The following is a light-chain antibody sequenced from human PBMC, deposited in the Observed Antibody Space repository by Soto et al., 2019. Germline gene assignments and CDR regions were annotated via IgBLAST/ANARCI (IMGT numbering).Light chain of an antibody. CDR3: SSYTSSSTYV. CDR1: SSDVDSYNY. V-gene: IGLV2-14*01. CDR2: DVS. J-gene: IGLJ1*01. Sequence: QSALTQPASVSWSPGQSITIACTGTSSDVDSYNYVSWYQQYPGKAPRLVISDVSNRPSGVSNRFSGSKSGNSASLTISGLQAEDEADYYCSSYTSSSTYVFGNGTKVTVL.